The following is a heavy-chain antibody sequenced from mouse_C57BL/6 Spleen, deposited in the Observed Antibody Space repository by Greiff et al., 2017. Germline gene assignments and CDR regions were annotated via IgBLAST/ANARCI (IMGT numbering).Heavy chain of an antibody. CDR3: ARRRDYDSVDYFDY. D-gene: IGHD2-4*01. V-gene: IGHV1-82*01. Sequence: QVQLQQSGPELVKPGASVKISCKASGYAFSSSWMNWVKQRPGKGLEWIGRIYPGDGDTNYNGKFKGKATLTADKSSSTAYMQLSSLTSEDSAVYFCARRRDYDSVDYFDYWGQGTTLTVSS. CDR2: IYPGDGDT. J-gene: IGHJ2*01. CDR1: GYAFSSSW.